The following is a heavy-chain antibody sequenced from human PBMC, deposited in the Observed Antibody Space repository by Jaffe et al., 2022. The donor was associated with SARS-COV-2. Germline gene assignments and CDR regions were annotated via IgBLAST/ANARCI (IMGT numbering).Heavy chain of an antibody. Sequence: QVQLQESGPGLVKPSETLSLTCTVSGGSVNIGSFFWAWSRQPAGKGLEWIGRIHNRGTTRYNPSLKSRVTVSTDTSKNQFSLILSSVSAADTAVYYCARVPDDYCDGFSCYHTAFDIWGQGIMVTVSS. CDR3: ARVPDDYCDGFSCYHTAFDI. J-gene: IGHJ3*02. CDR2: IHNRGTT. V-gene: IGHV4-61*02. CDR1: GGSVNIGSFF. D-gene: IGHD2-21*01.